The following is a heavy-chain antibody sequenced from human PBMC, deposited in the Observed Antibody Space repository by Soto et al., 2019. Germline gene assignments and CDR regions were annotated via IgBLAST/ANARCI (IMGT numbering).Heavy chain of an antibody. V-gene: IGHV3-23*01. Sequence: GGSLRLSCAASGFTFSGYAMSWVRQAPGKGLEWVSAISGSGGSTYYADSVKGRFTISRDNSKNTLYLQMNSLRAEDTAVYYCAKCPRTSSSPWTYYYYGMDVWGQGTTVTVSS. CDR1: GFTFSGYA. D-gene: IGHD6-6*01. J-gene: IGHJ6*02. CDR3: AKCPRTSSSPWTYYYYGMDV. CDR2: ISGSGGST.